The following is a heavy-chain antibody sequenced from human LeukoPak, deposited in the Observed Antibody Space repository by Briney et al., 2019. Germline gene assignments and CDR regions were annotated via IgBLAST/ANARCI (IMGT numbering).Heavy chain of an antibody. CDR2: IIPIFGTA. D-gene: IGHD5-24*01. V-gene: IGHV1-69*13. Sequence: SVTVSCTASGGTFSSYAISWVRQAPGQGLEWMGGIIPIFGTANYAQKFQGRVTITADESTSTAYMELSSLRSEDTAVYYCARERLAEMATDYYYGMDVWGQGTTVTVSS. J-gene: IGHJ6*02. CDR1: GGTFSSYA. CDR3: ARERLAEMATDYYYGMDV.